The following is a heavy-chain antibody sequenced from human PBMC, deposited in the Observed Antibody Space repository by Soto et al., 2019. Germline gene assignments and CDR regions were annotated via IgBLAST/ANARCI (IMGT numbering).Heavy chain of an antibody. CDR1: GFTVSSNY. CDR3: ARDPPATRHGMDV. CDR2: IYSGGST. J-gene: IGHJ6*02. V-gene: IGHV3-53*02. Sequence: EVQLVETGGGLIQPGGSLRLSCAASGFTVSSNYMSWVRQAPGKGLEWASVIYSGGSTYYADSVRGRFTISRDNSKNTVYLQMKSPRAEDTAVYYCARDPPATRHGMDVWGHGTTVTVSS.